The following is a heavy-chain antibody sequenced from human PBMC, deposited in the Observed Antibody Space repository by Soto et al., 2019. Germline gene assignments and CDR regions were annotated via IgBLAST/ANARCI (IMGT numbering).Heavy chain of an antibody. J-gene: IGHJ5*02. D-gene: IGHD2-8*01. CDR2: INHSGST. CDR3: ARVGIVLMVYAIESNWFDP. Sequence: SETLSLTCAVYGGSFSGYYWSWIRQPPGKGLEWIGEINHSGSTNYNPSLKSRVTISVDTSKNQFSLKLSSVTAADTAVYYCARVGIVLMVYAIESNWFDPWGQGTLVTVSS. V-gene: IGHV4-34*01. CDR1: GGSFSGYY.